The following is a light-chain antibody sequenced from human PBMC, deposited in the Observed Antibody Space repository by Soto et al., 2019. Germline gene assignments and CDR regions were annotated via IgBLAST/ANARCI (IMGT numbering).Light chain of an antibody. Sequence: EIVLTQSPGTLSLSPGERATLSCRASESVSSSYLAWYQQNPGQAPRLLINGASSRATGFPDRLSGSESATDITITISRLEPEDFAVYYCQQYRTFGQGTKLEIK. CDR1: ESVSSSY. CDR2: GAS. V-gene: IGKV3-20*01. CDR3: QQYRT. J-gene: IGKJ2*01.